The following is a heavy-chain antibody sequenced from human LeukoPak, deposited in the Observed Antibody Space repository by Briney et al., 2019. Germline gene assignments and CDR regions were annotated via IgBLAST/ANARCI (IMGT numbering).Heavy chain of an antibody. V-gene: IGHV4-30-4*08. D-gene: IGHD1-26*01. CDR3: ARGGKSGAGPDY. CDR1: GGSISSGDYY. CDR2: IYYSGST. Sequence: PSETLSLTCTVSGGSISSGDYYWSWIRQPPGKGLEWIGYIYYSGSTYYNPSLKSRVTISVDTSKNQFSLKLSSVTAADTAVYYCARGGKSGAGPDYWGQGTLVTVSS. J-gene: IGHJ4*02.